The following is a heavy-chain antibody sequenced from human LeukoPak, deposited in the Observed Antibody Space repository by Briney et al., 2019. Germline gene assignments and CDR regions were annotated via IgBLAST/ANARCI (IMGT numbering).Heavy chain of an antibody. Sequence: PGGSLRLSSTASGFTFGDYAMSWFRQAPGKGLEWVGFIRSKAYGGTTEYAASVKGRFTISRDDSKSIAYLQMNSLKTEDTAVYYCTRDWNYGVPYGMDVWGQGTTVTVSS. CDR2: IRSKAYGGTT. D-gene: IGHD1-7*01. CDR1: GFTFGDYA. CDR3: TRDWNYGVPYGMDV. J-gene: IGHJ6*02. V-gene: IGHV3-49*03.